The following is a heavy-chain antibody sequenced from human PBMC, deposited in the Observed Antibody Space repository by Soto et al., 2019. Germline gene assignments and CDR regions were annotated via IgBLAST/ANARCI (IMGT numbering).Heavy chain of an antibody. V-gene: IGHV1-8*01. CDR2: MNPNSGNT. CDR3: ARVIDSSSCYDYYYYGMDV. J-gene: IGHJ6*02. CDR1: GYTFTSYD. D-gene: IGHD6-13*01. Sequence: ASVKVSCKASGYTFTSYDINWVRQATGQGLEGMGWMNPNSGNTGYAQKFQGRVTMTRNTSISTAYMELSSLRSEDTAVYYCARVIDSSSCYDYYYYGMDVWGQGTTVTVSS.